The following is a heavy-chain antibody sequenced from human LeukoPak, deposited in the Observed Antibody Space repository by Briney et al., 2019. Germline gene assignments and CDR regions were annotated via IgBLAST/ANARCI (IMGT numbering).Heavy chain of an antibody. J-gene: IGHJ4*02. Sequence: ASVKVSCKASGYTFTGYYMHWVRQAPGQGLEWMGWINPNSGGTNYAQKFQGRVTMTRDTSISTAYMELSRLRSDDTAVYYCATAGSNCSGGSCYYDYWGQGTLVTVSS. D-gene: IGHD2-15*01. V-gene: IGHV1-2*02. CDR1: GYTFTGYY. CDR2: INPNSGGT. CDR3: ATAGSNCSGGSCYYDY.